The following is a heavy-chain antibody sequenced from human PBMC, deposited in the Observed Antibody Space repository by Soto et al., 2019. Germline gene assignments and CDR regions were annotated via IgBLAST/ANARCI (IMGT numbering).Heavy chain of an antibody. CDR3: ARGAGEGSDSEDYYYYGMDV. CDR2: ISSSSSYI. Sequence: EVQLVESGGGLVKPGGSLRLSCAASGFTFSSYSMNWVRQAPGKGLEWVSSISSSSSYIYYADSVKGRFTISRDNAKNSMYMEMNRLGAEDTAVYYCARGAGEGSDSEDYYYYGMDVWGQGTTVTVSS. D-gene: IGHD2-21*02. V-gene: IGHV3-21*01. J-gene: IGHJ6*01. CDR1: GFTFSSYS.